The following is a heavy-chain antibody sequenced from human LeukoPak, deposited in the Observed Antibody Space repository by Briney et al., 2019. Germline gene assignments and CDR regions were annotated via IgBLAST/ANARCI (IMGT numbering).Heavy chain of an antibody. D-gene: IGHD4-17*01. CDR2: IYRSGST. CDR1: GGSISSSSYY. J-gene: IGHJ4*02. V-gene: IGHV4-39*07. CDR3: ARASHGYGDYSHFDY. Sequence: PSETLSLTCTVSGGSISSSSYYWGWIRQPPGKGLEWIGEIYRSGSTNYNPSLQSRVTISVDKSKNQFSLKLSSVTAADTAVYYCARASHGYGDYSHFDYWGQGTLVTVSS.